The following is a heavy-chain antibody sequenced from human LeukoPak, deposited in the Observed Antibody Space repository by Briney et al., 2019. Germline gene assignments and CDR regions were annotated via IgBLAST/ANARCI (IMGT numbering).Heavy chain of an antibody. CDR1: GGSISSYY. D-gene: IGHD1-7*01. J-gene: IGHJ4*02. CDR2: IYTSGST. V-gene: IGHV4-4*07. CDR3: ARENMGYNWNYVPFDY. Sequence: PSETLSLTCTVSGGSISSYYWSGIRQPAGKGLEWIGRIYTSGSTNYNPSLKSRVTMSVDTSKSQFSLKLSSVTAADTAVYYCARENMGYNWNYVPFDYWGQGTLVTVSS.